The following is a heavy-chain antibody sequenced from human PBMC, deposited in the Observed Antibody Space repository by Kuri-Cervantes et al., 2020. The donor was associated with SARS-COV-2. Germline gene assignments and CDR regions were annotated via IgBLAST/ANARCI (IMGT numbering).Heavy chain of an antibody. CDR1: GYSFTSYW. V-gene: IGHV5-10-1*01. CDR2: IDPSDSYT. Sequence: GGSLRLSCKGSGYSFTSYWISWVRQMPGKGLEWMGRIDPSDSYTNYSPSFLGHVTISADKSISTAYLQWSSLKASDTAMYYCTSPRYYYDSSGDDHAFDIWGQGTMVTVSS. J-gene: IGHJ3*02. D-gene: IGHD3-22*01. CDR3: TSPRYYYDSSGDDHAFDI.